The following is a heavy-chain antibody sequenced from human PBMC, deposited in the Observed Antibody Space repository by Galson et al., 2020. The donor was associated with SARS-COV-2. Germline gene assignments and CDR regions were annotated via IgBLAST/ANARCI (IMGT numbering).Heavy chain of an antibody. CDR1: GHTFTSYT. CDR3: ARAFAIVPTAPKYYFDY. V-gene: IGHV1-18*04. J-gene: IGHJ4*02. Sequence: ASVKVSCKPSGHTFTSYTITWVRQAPGQGLEWMGMVNTYNGNTNYAQNLQGRVTMTTDTSTTTAYMELRSLKSDDTAVYYCARAFAIVPTAPKYYFDYWGQGTLVTVSS. CDR2: VNTYNGNT. D-gene: IGHD2-2*01.